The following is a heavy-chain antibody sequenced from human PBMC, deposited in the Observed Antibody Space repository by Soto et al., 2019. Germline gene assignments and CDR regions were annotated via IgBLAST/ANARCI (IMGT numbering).Heavy chain of an antibody. CDR1: GGTFSSYA. V-gene: IGHV1-69*13. CDR2: IIPIFGTA. Sequence: SVKVSCKASGGTFSSYAISWVRQAPGQGLEWMGGIIPIFGTANYAQKFQGRVTITADECTSTAYMELSRLRSEDTAVYYCARGRGYSDGYSGYYYGMDVWGQGTTVTVSS. D-gene: IGHD5-18*01. CDR3: ARGRGYSDGYSGYYYGMDV. J-gene: IGHJ6*02.